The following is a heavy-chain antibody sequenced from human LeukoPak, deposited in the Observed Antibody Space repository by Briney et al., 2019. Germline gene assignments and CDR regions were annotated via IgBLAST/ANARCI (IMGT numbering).Heavy chain of an antibody. D-gene: IGHD3-16*01. J-gene: IGHJ4*02. Sequence: GGSLRLSCAASGFTFSRYSMNWVRQAPGEGPEWVSSISSSSSNKDYVDSVKGRFTVSRDNAKNSLYLQMDSLRVEDTAVYYCARDPPSRGTRYFDYWGQGILVTVSS. CDR3: ARDPPSRGTRYFDY. CDR2: ISSSSSNK. CDR1: GFTFSRYS. V-gene: IGHV3-21*01.